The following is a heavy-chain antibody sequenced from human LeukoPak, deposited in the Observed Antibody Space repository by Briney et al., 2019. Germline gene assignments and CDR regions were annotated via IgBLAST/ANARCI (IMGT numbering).Heavy chain of an antibody. V-gene: IGHV4-34*01. Sequence: PSETLSLTCAVYGGSFSGYYWSWIRQPPGKGLEWIGEINHSGSTNYNPSLKSRVTISVDTSKNQFSLKLSSVTAADTAVYYCARAPNVYYYDSSGYYYNAGSFDIWGQGTMVTVSS. J-gene: IGHJ3*02. CDR2: INHSGST. CDR1: GGSFSGYY. D-gene: IGHD3-22*01. CDR3: ARAPNVYYYDSSGYYYNAGSFDI.